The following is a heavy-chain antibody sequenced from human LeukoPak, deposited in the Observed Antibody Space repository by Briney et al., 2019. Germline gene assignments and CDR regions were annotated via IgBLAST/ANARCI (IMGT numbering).Heavy chain of an antibody. CDR1: GYTFTSNA. V-gene: IGHV1-3*04. CDR2: INTGNGNT. J-gene: IGHJ5*02. D-gene: IGHD6-13*01. Sequence: VSVKVSCKASGYTFTSNAMHWVRQAPGQRPEWMGWINTGNGNTKYSQKFQGRVTISRDTSANTAYMEVSSLRSEDTAVYYCARGAAEGLDRWGQGTLVTVSS. CDR3: ARGAAEGLDR.